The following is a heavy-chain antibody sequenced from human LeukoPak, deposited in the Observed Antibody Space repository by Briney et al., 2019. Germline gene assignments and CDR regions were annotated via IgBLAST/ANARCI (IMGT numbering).Heavy chain of an antibody. V-gene: IGHV4-30-4*01. D-gene: IGHD4-23*01. J-gene: IGHJ1*01. Sequence: SETLSLTCTVSGGSISSGDYYWSWIRQPPGKGLEWIGYIYYSGSTYYNPSLKSRVTISVDTSKNQFSLKLSSVTAADTAVYYCARDGVGGNSGLRWGQGTLVTVSS. CDR3: ARDGVGGNSGLR. CDR1: GGSISSGDYY. CDR2: IYYSGST.